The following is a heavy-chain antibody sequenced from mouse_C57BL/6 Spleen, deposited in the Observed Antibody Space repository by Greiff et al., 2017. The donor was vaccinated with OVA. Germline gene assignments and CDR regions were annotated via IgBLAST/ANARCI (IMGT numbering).Heavy chain of an antibody. D-gene: IGHD2-4*01. J-gene: IGHJ4*01. Sequence: LVESGTELVKPGASVKLSCKAYGYTFTSYWMHWVKQRPGQGLEWIGNINPSNGGTNYNEKFKSKATLTVDKSSSTAYMQLSSLTSEDSAVYYCARDYDYDKDYAMDYRGQGTSVTVSS. V-gene: IGHV1-53*01. CDR3: ARDYDYDKDYAMDY. CDR1: GYTFTSYW. CDR2: INPSNGGT.